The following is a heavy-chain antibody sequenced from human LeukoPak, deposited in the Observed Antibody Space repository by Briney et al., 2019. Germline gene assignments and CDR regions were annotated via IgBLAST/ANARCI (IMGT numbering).Heavy chain of an antibody. CDR1: GYTFTSYA. D-gene: IGHD1-26*01. V-gene: IGHV1-3*01. Sequence: ASVKVSCKASGYTFTSYAIHWVRQAPGQTLEWMGWISAGNGNTXXXXXXXXXXXXISNTSATTAFMELSSLRSEDAAVYYCARDSGSGNNDYWGQGTLVTVSS. J-gene: IGHJ4*02. CDR3: ARDSGSGNNDY. CDR2: ISAGNGNT.